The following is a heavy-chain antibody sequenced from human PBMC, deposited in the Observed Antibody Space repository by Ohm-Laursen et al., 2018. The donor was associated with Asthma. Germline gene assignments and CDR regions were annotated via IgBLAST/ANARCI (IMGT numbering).Heavy chain of an antibody. J-gene: IGHJ3*02. CDR1: GFTFSSYA. CDR3: ARVYYYDSSGPNDAFDI. D-gene: IGHD3-22*01. V-gene: IGHV3-33*01. Sequence: SLRLSCAASGFTFSSYAMHWVRQAPGKGLEWVAVIWYDGSNKYYADSVKGRFTISRDNSKNTLYLQMNSLRAEDTAVYYCARVYYYDSSGPNDAFDIWGQGTMVTVSS. CDR2: IWYDGSNK.